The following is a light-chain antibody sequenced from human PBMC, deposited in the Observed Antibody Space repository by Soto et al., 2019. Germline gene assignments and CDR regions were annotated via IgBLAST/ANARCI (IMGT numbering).Light chain of an antibody. CDR2: GAS. V-gene: IGKV3-15*01. CDR3: QQYINWPPIT. CDR1: QSVSSN. J-gene: IGKJ5*01. Sequence: EIVMTQSPATLSVSPGERATLSCRASQSVSSNLAWYQQKPGQAPRLLIYGASTRATGIPARFSGSGSVTEMSFTISSLQSEDFAVYYCQQYINWPPITFGHGTRLEIK.